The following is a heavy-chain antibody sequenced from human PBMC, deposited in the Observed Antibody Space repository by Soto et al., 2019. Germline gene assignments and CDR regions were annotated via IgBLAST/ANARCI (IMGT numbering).Heavy chain of an antibody. CDR3: ARDGPRVLRFLEWSKGGPYYYYGMDV. CDR2: ISYDGSNK. CDR1: GFTFSSYA. V-gene: IGHV3-30-3*01. Sequence: QVQLVESGGGVVQPGRSLRLSCAASGFTFSSYAMHWVRQAPGKGLEWVAVISYDGSNKYYADSVKGRFTISRDNSKNTLYLQMNSLRAEDTAVYYCARDGPRVLRFLEWSKGGPYYYYGMDVWGQGTTVTVSS. D-gene: IGHD3-3*01. J-gene: IGHJ6*02.